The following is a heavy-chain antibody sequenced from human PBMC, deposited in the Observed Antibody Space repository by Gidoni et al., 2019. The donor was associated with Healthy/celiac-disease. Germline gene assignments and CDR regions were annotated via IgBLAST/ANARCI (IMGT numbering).Heavy chain of an antibody. CDR1: GGSISSGTYY. Sequence: QVQLQESGPGLVKPSQTLSLTCTVSGGSISSGTYYWRWIRQPAGKGLEWIGRIYTSGRTNYNPSLKSRVTISVDTTMNRFSLKLSSVTAADTAVYYCAITKETGGLGELFRDWYFDLWGRGTLVTVSS. D-gene: IGHD3-10*01. CDR2: IYTSGRT. J-gene: IGHJ2*01. V-gene: IGHV4-61*02. CDR3: AITKETGGLGELFRDWYFDL.